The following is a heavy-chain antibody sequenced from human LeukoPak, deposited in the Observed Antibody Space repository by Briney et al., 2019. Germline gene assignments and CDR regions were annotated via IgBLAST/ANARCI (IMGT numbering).Heavy chain of an antibody. CDR2: IYYSGST. D-gene: IGHD6-19*01. CDR1: GGSISSGSYY. Sequence: SETLSLTCTVSGGSISSGSYYWGWIRQPPGKGLEWIGSIYYSGSTYYNPSLKSRVTISVDTSKNQFSLKLSSVTAADTAVYYCARWVAVAGQNFDYWGQGTLVTVSS. V-gene: IGHV4-39*01. J-gene: IGHJ4*02. CDR3: ARWVAVAGQNFDY.